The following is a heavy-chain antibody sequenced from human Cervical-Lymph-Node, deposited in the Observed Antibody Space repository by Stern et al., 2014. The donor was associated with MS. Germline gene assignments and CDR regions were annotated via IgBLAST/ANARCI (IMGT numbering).Heavy chain of an antibody. D-gene: IGHD5-24*01. CDR1: RDSFTHYW. V-gene: IGHV5-51*01. J-gene: IGHJ4*02. CDR3: ARHHGRSPTPFDS. Sequence: VQLVQSGAEVKKPGESLKISCKASRDSFTHYWIGWVRQMPGKGLEWMGIIFPGDSDPNYSPSSEGQVTFSFDSSTSTASLQWSSLKASDTAIYYCARHHGRSPTPFDSWGQGTRVTVSS. CDR2: IFPGDSDP.